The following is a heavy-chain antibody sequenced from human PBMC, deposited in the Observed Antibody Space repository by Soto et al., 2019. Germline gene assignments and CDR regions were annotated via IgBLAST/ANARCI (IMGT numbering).Heavy chain of an antibody. Sequence: QVQLVQSGAEVKKPGASVTVSCKASGYTFSSYGISWVRQAPGQGLEWMGWISASSGNTNDAQRLQGRVTMTTVTAKSTAYMELRSLRSDDTAVYYCASTMSDAVVDAITAGHDACVICVQGTKVTVSS. V-gene: IGHV1-18*01. CDR1: GYTFSSYG. D-gene: IGHD5-12*01. J-gene: IGHJ3*02. CDR2: ISASSGNT. CDR3: ASTMSDAVVDAITAGHDACVI.